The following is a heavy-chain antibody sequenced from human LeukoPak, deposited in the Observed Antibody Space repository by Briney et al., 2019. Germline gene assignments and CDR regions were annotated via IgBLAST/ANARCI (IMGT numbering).Heavy chain of an antibody. J-gene: IGHJ5*02. V-gene: IGHV3-53*01. CDR1: GVSVSSNY. D-gene: IGHD2-15*01. CDR2: IYSSGDT. Sequence: GGSLRLSCAVSGVSVSSNYMSWVRQPPGKGLEWGSVIYSSGDTHYAHSVQGRFTISRDNSKNSLYLQMNNLRAEDTAVYYCAGHGPRYCSRGTCQRWFDPWGQGTLVTVSS. CDR3: AGHGPRYCSRGTCQRWFDP.